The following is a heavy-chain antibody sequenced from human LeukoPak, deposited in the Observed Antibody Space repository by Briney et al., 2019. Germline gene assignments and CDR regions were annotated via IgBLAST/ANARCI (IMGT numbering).Heavy chain of an antibody. CDR2: ISAYNGNT. CDR3: ARVRQLLWFGEADY. D-gene: IGHD3-10*01. Sequence: EASVTVSFKASGYTFTSYGISWVRQAPGQGLEWMGWISAYNGNTNYAQKLQGRVTMTTDTSTSTAYMELRSLRSDDTAVYYCARVRQLLWFGEADYWGRGTLVTVSS. J-gene: IGHJ4*02. CDR1: GYTFTSYG. V-gene: IGHV1-18*01.